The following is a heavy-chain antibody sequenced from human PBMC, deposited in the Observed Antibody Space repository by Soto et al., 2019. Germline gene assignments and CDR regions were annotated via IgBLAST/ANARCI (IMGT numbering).Heavy chain of an antibody. J-gene: IGHJ4*02. CDR2: IGGSGRST. CDR3: AKDRGDGSNYLGYQFDC. CDR1: GFTFSNYA. V-gene: IGHV3-23*01. Sequence: DVQLLESGGGLVQPGGSLRLSCAASGFTFSNYAMNWVRQASGKGLEWVSTIGGSGRSTYYADSVKGRFTVSRDNPKNTLYLQMNSLRVEDTAVYYCAKDRGDGSNYLGYQFDCWGQGALVTVSS. D-gene: IGHD5-12*01.